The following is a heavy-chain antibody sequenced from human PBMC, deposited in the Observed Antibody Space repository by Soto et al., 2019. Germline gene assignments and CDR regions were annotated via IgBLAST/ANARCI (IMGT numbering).Heavy chain of an antibody. CDR1: GYTFTSYG. D-gene: IGHD2-21*02. CDR3: ARDGIVVVTTDAFDI. V-gene: IGHV1-18*01. CDR2: ISAYNGNT. J-gene: IGHJ3*02. Sequence: SVKVSCKASGYTFTSYGISLVRQAPGQGLEWMGWISAYNGNTNYAQKLQGRVTMTTDTSTSTAYMELRSLRSDDTAVYYCARDGIVVVTTDAFDIWGQGTMVTVSS.